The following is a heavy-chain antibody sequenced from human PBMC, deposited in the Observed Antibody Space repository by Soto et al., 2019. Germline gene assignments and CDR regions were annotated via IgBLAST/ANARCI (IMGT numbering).Heavy chain of an antibody. J-gene: IGHJ4*02. V-gene: IGHV4-34*01. Sequence: SETLSLTCAVYGGSFSGYYWSWIRQPPGKGLEWIGEINHSGSTNYNPSLKSRVIISVDTSKNQFSLKLSSVTAADTAVYYCASLYCGGDCYPYYFDYWGQGTLVTVS. CDR3: ASLYCGGDCYPYYFDY. CDR2: INHSGST. D-gene: IGHD2-21*02. CDR1: GGSFSGYY.